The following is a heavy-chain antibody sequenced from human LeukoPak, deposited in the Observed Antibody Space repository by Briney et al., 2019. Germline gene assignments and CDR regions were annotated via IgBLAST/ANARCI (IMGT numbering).Heavy chain of an antibody. Sequence: VASVKVSCKASGYSFTGYYVHWVRQAPGQGLEWMGWINPNSGGTNYAQKFQGRVTMTRDTSTSTVYMELSSLRSEDTAVYYCARVGGTYYNGHLDYWGQGTLVTVSS. J-gene: IGHJ4*02. CDR3: ARVGGTYYNGHLDY. CDR1: GYSFTGYY. V-gene: IGHV1-2*02. CDR2: INPNSGGT. D-gene: IGHD1-26*01.